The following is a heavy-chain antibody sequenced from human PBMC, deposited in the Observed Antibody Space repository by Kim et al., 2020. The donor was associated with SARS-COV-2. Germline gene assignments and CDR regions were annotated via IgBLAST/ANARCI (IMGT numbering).Heavy chain of an antibody. CDR2: YSGGST. V-gene: IGHV3-53*01. Sequence: YSGGSTYYADSVKGRFTISRDNSKNTLYLQMNSLRAEDTAVYYCARGRGDWGQGTLVTVSS. J-gene: IGHJ4*02. CDR3: ARGRGD.